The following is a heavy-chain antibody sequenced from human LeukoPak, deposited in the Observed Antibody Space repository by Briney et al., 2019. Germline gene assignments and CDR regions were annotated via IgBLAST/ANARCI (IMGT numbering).Heavy chain of an antibody. D-gene: IGHD2-15*01. CDR3: ASGLLIVVVVAATVC. V-gene: IGHV3-48*03. CDR2: ISSSGSTI. Sequence: GGSLRLSCAASGFTFSSYEMNWVRQAPGKGLEWVSYISSSGSTIYYADSVKGRFTISRDNAKNSLYLQMNSLRAEETAVYYCASGLLIVVVVAATVCWGQGTLVTVSS. J-gene: IGHJ4*02. CDR1: GFTFSSYE.